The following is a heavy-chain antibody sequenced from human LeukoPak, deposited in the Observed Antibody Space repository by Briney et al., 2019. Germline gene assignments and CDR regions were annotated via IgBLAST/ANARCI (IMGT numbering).Heavy chain of an antibody. Sequence: SETLSLTCTVSGGSISSYYWSWIRQSPGKGLEWIGYFYHSETTKYNPSLKSRVTISVDTSKNQLSLHLTSVTAADTAVYYCARDRGGSSGWSESFEYWGQGTLVTVSS. CDR3: ARDRGGSSGWSESFEY. CDR2: FYHSETT. CDR1: GGSISSYY. V-gene: IGHV4-59*01. J-gene: IGHJ4*02. D-gene: IGHD6-19*01.